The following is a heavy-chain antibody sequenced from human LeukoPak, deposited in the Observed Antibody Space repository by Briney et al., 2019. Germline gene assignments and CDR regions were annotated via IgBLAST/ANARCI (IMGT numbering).Heavy chain of an antibody. V-gene: IGHV4-4*07. J-gene: IGHJ6*03. Sequence: PSETLSLTCTVSGGSISSYYWSWIRQPAGKGLEWIGRIYTSGSTNYNPSLKSRVTISVDKSKNQFSLKLSSVTAADTAVYYCARDRGTMVRGVLYYYYYYMDVWGKGTTVTVSS. CDR1: GGSISSYY. D-gene: IGHD3-10*01. CDR3: ARDRGTMVRGVLYYYYYYMDV. CDR2: IYTSGST.